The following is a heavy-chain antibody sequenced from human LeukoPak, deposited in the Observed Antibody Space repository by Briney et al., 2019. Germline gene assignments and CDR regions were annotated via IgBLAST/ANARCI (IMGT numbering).Heavy chain of an antibody. Sequence: SQTLSLTCAIPGDSVSSNSAAWNWIRQSPSRGLEWLGRTYYRSKWYNDYAVSVKSRITINPDTSKNQFSLQLNSVTPEDTAVYYCAKAQLLGYCSSTSCYSDYYYYMDVWGKGTTVTVSS. CDR3: AKAQLLGYCSSTSCYSDYYYYMDV. D-gene: IGHD2-2*02. CDR2: TYYRSKWYN. V-gene: IGHV6-1*01. J-gene: IGHJ6*03. CDR1: GDSVSSNSAA.